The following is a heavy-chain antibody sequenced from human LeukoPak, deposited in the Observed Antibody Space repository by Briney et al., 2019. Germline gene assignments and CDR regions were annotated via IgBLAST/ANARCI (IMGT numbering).Heavy chain of an antibody. CDR1: GGSISPYF. D-gene: IGHD5-12*01. CDR2: TYYSGNT. J-gene: IGHJ4*02. Sequence: SETLSLTCTVSGGSISPYFWSWIRQPPGKGLEWIGFTYYSGNTNYNPSLKSQVTMSVDTSKNQFSLKLTSVTAADTAVYYCAREVIQSGFFDYWGQGTLVTVSS. V-gene: IGHV4-59*01. CDR3: AREVIQSGFFDY.